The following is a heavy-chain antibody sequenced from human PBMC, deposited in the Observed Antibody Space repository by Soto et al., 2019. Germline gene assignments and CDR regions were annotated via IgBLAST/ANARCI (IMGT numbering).Heavy chain of an antibody. CDR1: GGSISSSSYY. Sequence: SETLSLTCTVSGGSISSSSYYWGWIRQPPGKGLEWIGIIYYSGSTYYNPSLKSRVTISVDTSKNQFSLKLSSVTAADTAVYYCASQGEYNHFVDDWGQGTLVTVSS. J-gene: IGHJ4*02. CDR3: ASQGEYNHFVDD. V-gene: IGHV4-39*01. CDR2: IYYSGST. D-gene: IGHD4-17*01.